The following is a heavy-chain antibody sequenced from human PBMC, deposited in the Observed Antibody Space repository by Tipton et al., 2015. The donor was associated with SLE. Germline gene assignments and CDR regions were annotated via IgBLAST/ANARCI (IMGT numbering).Heavy chain of an antibody. Sequence: LRLSCTVSGDSISTYHWSWIRQTPGKGLEWLGYMSYGGRSNYNPSLKSRVTISADTSKNQFSLILSSVTAADTAVYYCARDLASYYGVDVWGQGTTVTVSS. CDR1: GDSISTYH. CDR3: ARDLASYYGVDV. CDR2: MSYGGRS. J-gene: IGHJ6*02. V-gene: IGHV4-59*01.